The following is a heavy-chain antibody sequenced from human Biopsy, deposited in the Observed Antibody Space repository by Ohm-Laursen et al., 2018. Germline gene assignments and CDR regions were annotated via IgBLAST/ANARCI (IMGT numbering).Heavy chain of an antibody. V-gene: IGHV4-39*01. J-gene: IGHJ5*02. CDR2: IFYSGIT. CDR3: ARHPTGFWFDP. Sequence: GTLSLTCPVSGGSVSSNVAYWAWIRQPPGKGLESIGSIFYSGITYYNPSLQSRVTMSVDTSKNQFSLNLTSVTAADTAVYYCARHPTGFWFDPWGQGTLVIVSS. CDR1: GGSVSSNVAY.